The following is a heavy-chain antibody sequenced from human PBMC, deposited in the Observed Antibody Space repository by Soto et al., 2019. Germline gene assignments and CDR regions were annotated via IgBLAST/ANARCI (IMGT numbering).Heavy chain of an antibody. CDR1: VFTVSSNY. V-gene: IGHV3-7*01. CDR2: ISPEGSTK. Sequence: HPGGSLRLSCAAFVFTVSSNYMSWVRQAPGKGLEWVANISPEGSTKYYVDAAKGRFTISRDNAKNLLYLQMNSLTVGDTAVYSCVRDHVTPGLYFDKWGQGTLVTVSS. D-gene: IGHD2-8*02. J-gene: IGHJ4*02. CDR3: VRDHVTPGLYFDK.